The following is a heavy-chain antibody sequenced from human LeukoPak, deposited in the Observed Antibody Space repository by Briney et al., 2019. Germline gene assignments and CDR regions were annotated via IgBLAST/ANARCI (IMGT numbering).Heavy chain of an antibody. V-gene: IGHV3-74*01. CDR3: ARDHSSWELPSDY. J-gene: IGHJ4*02. Sequence: PGGSLRLSCAASGFTFSSYWMHWVRQAPGKGLVWVSRINSDESTISYADSVKGRFTISRDNAKNTLYLQMNSLRAEDTAVYYCARDHSSWELPSDYWGQGTLVTVSS. CDR2: INSDESTI. D-gene: IGHD6-13*01. CDR1: GFTFSSYW.